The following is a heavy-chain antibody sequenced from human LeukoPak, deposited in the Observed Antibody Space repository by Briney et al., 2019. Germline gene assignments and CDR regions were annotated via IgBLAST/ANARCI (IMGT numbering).Heavy chain of an antibody. V-gene: IGHV4-59*01. CDR3: GRSGGYSGYSSV. D-gene: IGHD5-12*01. J-gene: IGHJ4*02. CDR1: GGSISNYY. Sequence: SSETLSLTCTVSGGSISNYYWSWIRQPPGKGLEWIGYIYYSGTINYNPSLKSRVTISIDTSKNQFSLKLSSVTAADTAVYYCGRSGGYSGYSSVWSQGTLVTVSS. CDR2: IYYSGTI.